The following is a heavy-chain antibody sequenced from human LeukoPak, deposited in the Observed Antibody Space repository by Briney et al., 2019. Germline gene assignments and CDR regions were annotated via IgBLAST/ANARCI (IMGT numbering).Heavy chain of an antibody. Sequence: PSETLSLTCTVSGCSIKNHYLSWIRQPPGKGLEWIGCIYYNSSTNYNPSVKSRVTISVDTSKNQFSLKLTSVTAADTAVYYCAREVGDAYNYGIDYYYYMDVWGKGTTVTVSS. CDR3: AREVGDAYNYGIDYYYYMDV. V-gene: IGHV4-59*11. J-gene: IGHJ6*03. CDR1: GCSIKNHY. CDR2: IYYNSST. D-gene: IGHD5-24*01.